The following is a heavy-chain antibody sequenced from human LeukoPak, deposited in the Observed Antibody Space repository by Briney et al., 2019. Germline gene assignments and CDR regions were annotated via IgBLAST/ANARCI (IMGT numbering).Heavy chain of an antibody. V-gene: IGHV4-34*01. J-gene: IGHJ6*02. CDR2: INHSGST. Sequence: SETLSLTCAVYGGSFSGYYWSWIRQPPGKGLEWIGEINHSGSTNYNPSLKSRVTISVDTYKNQFSLKLSSVTAADTAVYYCARFPRYYYGMDVWGQGTTVTVSS. CDR1: GGSFSGYY. CDR3: ARFPRYYYGMDV.